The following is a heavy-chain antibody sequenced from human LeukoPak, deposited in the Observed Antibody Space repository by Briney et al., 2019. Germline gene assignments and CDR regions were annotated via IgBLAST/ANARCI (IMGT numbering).Heavy chain of an antibody. CDR2: IYYSGST. V-gene: IGHV4-59*01. CDR3: ARDRRVGYFDY. CDR1: GGSISSYY. J-gene: IGHJ4*02. Sequence: SETLSLTCTVSGGSISSYYWSWIRHPPGKGLEWIGYIYYSGSTNYNPSLKSRVTISVDTSKNQFSLKLSSVTAADTAVYYCARDRRVGYFDYWGQGTLVTVSS. D-gene: IGHD1-26*01.